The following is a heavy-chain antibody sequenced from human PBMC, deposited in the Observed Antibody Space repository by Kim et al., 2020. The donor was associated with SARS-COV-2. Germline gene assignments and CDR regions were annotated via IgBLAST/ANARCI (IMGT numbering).Heavy chain of an antibody. Sequence: SETLSLTCTVSGGSISSYYWSWIRQPPGKGLEWIGYIYYSGSTNYNPSLKSRVTISVDTSKNQFSLKLSSVTAADTAVYYCARDLMVRGVIAPYFDLWGRGTLSTVSS. CDR1: GGSISSYY. J-gene: IGHJ2*01. CDR3: ARDLMVRGVIAPYFDL. V-gene: IGHV4-59*01. D-gene: IGHD3-10*01. CDR2: IYYSGST.